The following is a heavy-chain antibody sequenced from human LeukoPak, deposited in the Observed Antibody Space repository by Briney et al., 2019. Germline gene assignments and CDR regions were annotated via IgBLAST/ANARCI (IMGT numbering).Heavy chain of an antibody. V-gene: IGHV3-48*01. D-gene: IGHD3-10*01. CDR1: GFTFSSYS. CDR2: ISSSSSTI. J-gene: IGHJ4*02. Sequence: GGSLRLSCAASGFTFSSYSMNWVRQAPGKGLEWVSYISSSSSTIYYADSVKGRFTISRDNAKNSLYLQMNSLRAEDTAVYYCARDSLMVRGVIYAYWGQGTLVTVSS. CDR3: ARDSLMVRGVIYAY.